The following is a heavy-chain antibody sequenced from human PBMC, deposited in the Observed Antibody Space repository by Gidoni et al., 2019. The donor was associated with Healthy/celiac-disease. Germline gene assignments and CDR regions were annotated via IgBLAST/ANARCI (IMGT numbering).Heavy chain of an antibody. CDR2: INHSGST. D-gene: IGHD6-19*01. Sequence: QVQLQQWGAGLLKPAETLSLTYAVDGGPFSGYYWSWIRQPPGKGLEWIGKINHSGSTNYNPSLKSRVTISVDTSKNQFSLKLSSVTAADTAVYYCARAEGIAVAGEFDYWGQGTLVTVSS. CDR3: ARAEGIAVAGEFDY. CDR1: GGPFSGYY. V-gene: IGHV4-34*01. J-gene: IGHJ4*02.